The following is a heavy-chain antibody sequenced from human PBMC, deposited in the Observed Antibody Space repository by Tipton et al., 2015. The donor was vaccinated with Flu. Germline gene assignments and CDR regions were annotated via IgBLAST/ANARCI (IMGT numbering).Heavy chain of an antibody. D-gene: IGHD1-20*01. V-gene: IGHV3-72*01. CDR2: VKNKANSYAT. Sequence: AVCGFTFNDHYMDWVRQAPGEGLEWLGRVKNKANSYATEFTASVKDRFTISRDDSKNAVYLQMNSLKAEDTAVYYCARGGLTRALDFWGQGTLVTVAS. J-gene: IGHJ4*02. CDR3: ARGGLTRALDF. CDR1: GFTFNDHY.